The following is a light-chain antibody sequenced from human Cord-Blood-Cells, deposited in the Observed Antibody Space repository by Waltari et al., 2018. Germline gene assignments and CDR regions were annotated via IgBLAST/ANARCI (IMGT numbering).Light chain of an antibody. CDR1: QSISSY. Sequence: IQQTKPPSSLSAAVGDRVTITCRASQSISSYLNWYQQKPGKAPKLLIYAASSLQSGVPSRFSGSGSGTDFTLTISSLQPDDFATYYCQQSYSNPYTFGQGTKLEIK. CDR2: AAS. J-gene: IGKJ2*01. V-gene: IGKV1-39*01. CDR3: QQSYSNPYT.